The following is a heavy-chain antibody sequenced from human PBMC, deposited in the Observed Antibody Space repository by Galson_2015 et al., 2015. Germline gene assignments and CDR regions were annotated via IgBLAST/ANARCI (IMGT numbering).Heavy chain of an antibody. CDR3: AREGCSSTSCFGLFLVP. J-gene: IGHJ5*02. CDR2: VNPHSGNT. CDR1: GYTFTGYH. D-gene: IGHD2-2*01. Sequence: SVKVSCKASGYTFTGYHMHWVRQAPGQGLEWMGRVNPHSGNTDYAQKFQGRVTMTRDTSITTAYMELSRLTSDDTAVYFCAREGCSSTSCFGLFLVPWAHGTQVTLSS. V-gene: IGHV1-2*06.